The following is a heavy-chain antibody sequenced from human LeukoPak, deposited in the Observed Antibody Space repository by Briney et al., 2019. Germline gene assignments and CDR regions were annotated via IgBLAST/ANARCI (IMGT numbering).Heavy chain of an antibody. Sequence: ASETLSLTCAVSGGSISSGGYSWSWIRQPPGKGLEWIGYIYHSGSTNYNPSLKSRVTISVDTSKNQFSLKLSSVTAADTAVYYCARGRRRWLQFGGGFDYWGQGTLVTVSS. CDR1: GGSISSGGYS. J-gene: IGHJ4*02. CDR3: ARGRRRWLQFGGGFDY. CDR2: IYHSGST. D-gene: IGHD5-24*01. V-gene: IGHV4-30-2*01.